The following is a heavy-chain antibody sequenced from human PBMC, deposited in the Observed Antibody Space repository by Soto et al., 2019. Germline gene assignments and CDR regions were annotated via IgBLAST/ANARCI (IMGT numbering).Heavy chain of an antibody. CDR2: ISGSGGST. D-gene: IGHD3-3*01. CDR1: GFTFSSYA. J-gene: IGHJ4*02. CDR3: AKGRFLGSFSADY. V-gene: IGHV3-23*01. Sequence: LSCAASGFTFSSYAMSWVRQAPGKGLEWVSAISGSGGSTYYADSVKGRFTISRDNSKNTLYLQMNSLRAEDTAVYYCAKGRFLGSFSADYWGQGTLVTVSS.